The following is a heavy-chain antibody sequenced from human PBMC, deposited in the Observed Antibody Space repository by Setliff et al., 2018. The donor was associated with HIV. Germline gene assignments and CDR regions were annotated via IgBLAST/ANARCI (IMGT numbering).Heavy chain of an antibody. V-gene: IGHV1-18*01. CDR3: ARGQYGDELFDY. Sequence: ASVKVSCKVSGGTFTRNCISWVRQAPGQGLEWMGWISAYNGNTNYAQKLQGRVTMTTDKSTSTAYMELRSLRSDDTAVYYCARGQYGDELFDYWGQGTLVTVSS. D-gene: IGHD4-17*01. J-gene: IGHJ4*02. CDR2: ISAYNGNT. CDR1: GGTFTRNC.